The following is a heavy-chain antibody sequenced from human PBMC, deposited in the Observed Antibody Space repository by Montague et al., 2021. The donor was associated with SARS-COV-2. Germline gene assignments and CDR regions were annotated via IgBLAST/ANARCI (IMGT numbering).Heavy chain of an antibody. Sequence: SETLSLTCTVSGGTISSYYYSWIRQHPGKALEWIGYISYTGSTNYNPFLKSRVTVSIDTSKNQFSLKLSSVTAADSAVYYCARQGSVYCSSTSCYGADHPFDFWGQGTMVTVSS. V-gene: IGHV4-59*01. CDR3: ARQGSVYCSSTSCYGADHPFDF. D-gene: IGHD2-2*01. CDR1: GGTISSYY. CDR2: ISYTGST. J-gene: IGHJ3*01.